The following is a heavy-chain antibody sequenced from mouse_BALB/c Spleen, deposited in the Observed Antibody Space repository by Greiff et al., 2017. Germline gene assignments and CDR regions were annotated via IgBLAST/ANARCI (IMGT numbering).Heavy chain of an antibody. V-gene: IGHV2-9*02. D-gene: IGHD2-2*01. Sequence: VKLVESGPGLVAPSQSLSITCTVSGFSLTSYGVHWVRQPPGKGLEWLGVIWAGGSTNYNSALKSRLSISKDNSKSQVFLKMNSLQTDDTARYYCARALFYGYADMDYWGQGTSVTVSS. CDR2: IWAGGST. CDR3: ARALFYGYADMDY. CDR1: GFSLTSYG. J-gene: IGHJ4*01.